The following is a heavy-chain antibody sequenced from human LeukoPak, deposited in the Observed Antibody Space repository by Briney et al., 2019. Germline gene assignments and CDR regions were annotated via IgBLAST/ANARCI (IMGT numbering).Heavy chain of an antibody. CDR1: GFTFNSYS. CDR2: ISSDGDYI. D-gene: IGHD6-13*01. V-gene: IGHV3-21*01. J-gene: IGHJ3*02. CDR3: AVQSPYSSSWYGAFDI. Sequence: PGGSLRLSCAASGFTFNSYSLSWVRQAPGKGLEWVSSISSDGDYIYYADSLKGRFTISSDNAKNSLYLQMNNLRAEDTAVYYCAVQSPYSSSWYGAFDIWGQGTMVTVSS.